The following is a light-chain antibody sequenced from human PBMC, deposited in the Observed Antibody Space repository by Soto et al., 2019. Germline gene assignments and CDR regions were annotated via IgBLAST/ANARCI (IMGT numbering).Light chain of an antibody. CDR2: GAS. Sequence: EIVMTQSPATLSLSPVEMATLSCWASQRVDNNLAWYQQKPGQAPRLLIHGASFRVTGIPARFSGSGSGTDFTLTISSLRSEDFAIYYCQQYNYWHRTFGQGTKVDIK. CDR3: QQYNYWHRT. V-gene: IGKV3-15*01. J-gene: IGKJ1*01. CDR1: QRVDNN.